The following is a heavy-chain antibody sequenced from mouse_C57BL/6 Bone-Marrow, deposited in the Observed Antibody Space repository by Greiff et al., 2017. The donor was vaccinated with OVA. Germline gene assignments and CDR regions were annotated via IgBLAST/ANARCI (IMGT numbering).Heavy chain of an antibody. CDR3: LYYYPVYFDY. V-gene: IGHV1-81*01. Sequence: QVHVKQSGAELARPGASVKLSCKASGYTFTSYGISWVKQRTGQGLEWIGEIYPRSGNTYYNEKFKGKATLTADKSSSTAYMELRSLTSEDSAVYFCLYYYPVYFDYWGQGTTLTVSS. J-gene: IGHJ2*01. D-gene: IGHD1-1*01. CDR1: GYTFTSYG. CDR2: IYPRSGNT.